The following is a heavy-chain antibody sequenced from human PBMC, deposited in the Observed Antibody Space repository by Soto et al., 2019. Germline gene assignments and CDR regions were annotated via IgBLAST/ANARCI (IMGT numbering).Heavy chain of an antibody. J-gene: IGHJ6*03. CDR2: MNPISGNT. D-gene: IGHD2-2*01. CDR3: ARASCSSTSCYVFNYYYMDV. CDR1: GYTFTSYD. V-gene: IGHV1-8*01. Sequence: ASVKVSCKASGYTFTSYDINWVRQATGQGLEWMGWMNPISGNTGYAQKFQGRVTMTRNTSISTAYMELSSLRSEDTAVYYCARASCSSTSCYVFNYYYMDVWGKGTTVTVSS.